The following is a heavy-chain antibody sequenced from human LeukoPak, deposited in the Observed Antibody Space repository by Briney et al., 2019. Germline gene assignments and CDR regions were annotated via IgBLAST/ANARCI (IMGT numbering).Heavy chain of an antibody. D-gene: IGHD1-1*01. CDR2: INQSGST. CDR3: AKVEETPS. CDR1: GGSFSGYY. J-gene: IGHJ4*02. Sequence: SETLSLTCAVYGGSFSGYYWVWIRQPPGKGLEWIGEINQSGSTNYNPSLKSRVTMSLDTSKNQFSLRLSSVTAADTAVYYCAKVEETPSWGQGTLVTVSS. V-gene: IGHV4-34*01.